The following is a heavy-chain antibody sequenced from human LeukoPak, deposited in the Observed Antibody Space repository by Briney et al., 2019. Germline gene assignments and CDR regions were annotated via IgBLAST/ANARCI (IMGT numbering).Heavy chain of an antibody. V-gene: IGHV3-49*04. CDR3: ATLRGGTYYTFDY. Sequence: SLRLSCTASGFTFGDYALSWVRQAPGKGLEWVGFIRRNTYGGTTEYAASVKGRFTISKDDSKSIAYLQMNSLKTEDTSVYYCATLRGGTYYTFDYWGQGTRVTVSS. CDR1: GFTFGDYA. D-gene: IGHD1-26*01. J-gene: IGHJ4*02. CDR2: IRRNTYGGTT.